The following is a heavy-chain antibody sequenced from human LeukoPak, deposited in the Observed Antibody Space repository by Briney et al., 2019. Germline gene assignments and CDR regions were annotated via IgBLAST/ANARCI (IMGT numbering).Heavy chain of an antibody. CDR3: ARRQKLLNGDWGVWFDP. J-gene: IGHJ5*02. D-gene: IGHD3/OR15-3a*01. CDR1: GGSISSYY. CDR2: IYYSGST. V-gene: IGHV4-59*01. Sequence: SETLSLTCTASGGSISSYYWSWIRQPPGKGLEWIEYIYYSGSTNYNPSLKSRVTISVDTSKNQFSLKLSSVTAADTAVYYCARRQKLLNGDWGVWFDPWGQGTLVTVSS.